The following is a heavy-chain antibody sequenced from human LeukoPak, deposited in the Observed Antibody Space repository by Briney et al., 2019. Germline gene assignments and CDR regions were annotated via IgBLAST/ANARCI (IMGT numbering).Heavy chain of an antibody. J-gene: IGHJ4*02. Sequence: PGRSLRLSCAASGFTFTSHAMQWVRQAPGQGLVWVSRISSDGSSTNYADSVKGRFTISRDNAKNTLYLQMNNLRAEDTAVYYCASKWHFECWGQGTLVTVSS. CDR2: ISSDGSST. CDR3: ASKWHFEC. CDR1: GFTFTSHA. D-gene: IGHD2-8*01. V-gene: IGHV3-74*01.